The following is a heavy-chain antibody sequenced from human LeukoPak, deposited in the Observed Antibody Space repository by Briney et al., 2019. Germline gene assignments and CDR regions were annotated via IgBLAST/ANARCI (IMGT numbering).Heavy chain of an antibody. J-gene: IGHJ5*02. Sequence: PSETLSLTCTVSGGSISSSSYYWGWIRQPPGKGLEWIGGIYYSGSTYYNPSLKSRVTISVDTSKNQFSLKLSSVTAADTAVYYCARTSIYYDSSGYRSWGQGTLVTVSS. CDR1: GGSISSSSYY. CDR2: IYYSGST. D-gene: IGHD3-22*01. V-gene: IGHV4-39*01. CDR3: ARTSIYYDSSGYRS.